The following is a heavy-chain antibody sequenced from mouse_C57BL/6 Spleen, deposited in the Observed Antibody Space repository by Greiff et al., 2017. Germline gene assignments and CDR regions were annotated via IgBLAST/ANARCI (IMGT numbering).Heavy chain of an antibody. Sequence: VQLQESGAELAKPGASVKLSCKASGYTFTSYWMHWVKQRPGQGLEWIGYINPSSGYTKYNQKFKDKATLTADKSSSTAYMQLSRLTYEDSAVYYCARRITTVVGYFDYWGQGTTLTVSS. CDR2: INPSSGYT. CDR3: ARRITTVVGYFDY. CDR1: GYTFTSYW. V-gene: IGHV1-7*01. J-gene: IGHJ2*01. D-gene: IGHD1-1*01.